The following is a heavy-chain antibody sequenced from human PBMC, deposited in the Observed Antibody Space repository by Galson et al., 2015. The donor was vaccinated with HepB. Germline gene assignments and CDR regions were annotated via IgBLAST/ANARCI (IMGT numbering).Heavy chain of an antibody. CDR2: IWYDGSKK. J-gene: IGHJ3*02. Sequence: SLRLSCAASGFTFSSYVMHWVRRAPGKGLEWVAVIWYDGSKKYYADSVKGRFTISRDNSKNTLNLQMNSLRAEDTAVYYCARGYGKPFDIWGQGTLVTVSS. V-gene: IGHV3-33*08. D-gene: IGHD1-26*01. CDR3: ARGYGKPFDI. CDR1: GFTFSSYV.